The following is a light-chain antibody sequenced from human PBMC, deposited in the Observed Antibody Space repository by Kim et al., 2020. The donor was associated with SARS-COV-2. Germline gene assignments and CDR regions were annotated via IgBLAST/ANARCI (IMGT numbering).Light chain of an antibody. CDR3: QQYDNLPYT. CDR1: QDISHY. CDR2: DAS. V-gene: IGKV1-33*01. Sequence: SASLGDRVTITCQASQDISHYLNWYQQTPGKAPKLLIYDASNLETGVPSRFSGSGSGTDFTLAISSLQPEDIATYYCQQYDNLPYTFGQGTKLEI. J-gene: IGKJ2*01.